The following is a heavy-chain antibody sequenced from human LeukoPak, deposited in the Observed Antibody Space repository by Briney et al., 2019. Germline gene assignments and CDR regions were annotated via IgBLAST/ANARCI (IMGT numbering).Heavy chain of an antibody. CDR3: ARDPRGYSSGWYSGAFDT. CDR1: GYTFTGYY. CDR2: INPNSGGT. J-gene: IGHJ3*02. V-gene: IGHV1-2*02. Sequence: ASVKVSCKASGYTFTGYYMHWVRQAPGQGLEWMGWINPNSGGTNYAQKFQGRVTMTRDTSISTAYMELSRLRSDDTAVYYCARDPRGYSSGWYSGAFDTWGQGTMVTVSS. D-gene: IGHD6-19*01.